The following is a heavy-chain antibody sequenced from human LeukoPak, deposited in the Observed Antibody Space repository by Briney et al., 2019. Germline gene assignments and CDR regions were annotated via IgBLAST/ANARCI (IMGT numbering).Heavy chain of an antibody. J-gene: IGHJ4*02. Sequence: GGSLRLSCAASGFTVSRNYMSWVRQAPGKGLEWVSVIYTDGSTYYADSVRGRFTISRDNSKNTLYVQMDSLRTEDTAIYYCARNPMAAYYFDYWGQGTLVTVSS. CDR1: GFTVSRNY. V-gene: IGHV3-53*05. D-gene: IGHD5-24*01. CDR3: ARNPMAAYYFDY. CDR2: IYTDGST.